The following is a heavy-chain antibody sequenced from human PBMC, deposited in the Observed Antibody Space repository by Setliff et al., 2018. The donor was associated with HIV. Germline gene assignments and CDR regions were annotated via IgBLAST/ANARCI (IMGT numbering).Heavy chain of an antibody. Sequence: GSLRLSCAASGFTFSSSAMNWVRQAPGKGLEWVSAVHSSGGTTYYADSVRGRSTISRDNSKATLYLQTNNLSAEDTAVYYCAKDRVYVKGYFDYWGQGAQVTVSS. V-gene: IGHV3-23*01. D-gene: IGHD3-22*01. CDR3: AKDRVYVKGYFDY. CDR2: VHSSGGTT. CDR1: GFTFSSSA. J-gene: IGHJ4*02.